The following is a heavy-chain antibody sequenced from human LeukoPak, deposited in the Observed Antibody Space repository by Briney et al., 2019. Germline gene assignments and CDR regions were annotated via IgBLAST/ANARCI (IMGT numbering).Heavy chain of an antibody. Sequence: TSETLSLTCAVYGGSFSGYYWSWIRQPPGKGLEWIGEISHSGSTNYNPSLKSRVTISVDTSKNQFSLKLSSVTAADTAVYYCARGGDIVVVPAAARNYYYYMDVWGKGTTVTVSS. D-gene: IGHD2-2*01. J-gene: IGHJ6*03. V-gene: IGHV4-34*01. CDR1: GGSFSGYY. CDR2: ISHSGST. CDR3: ARGGDIVVVPAAARNYYYYMDV.